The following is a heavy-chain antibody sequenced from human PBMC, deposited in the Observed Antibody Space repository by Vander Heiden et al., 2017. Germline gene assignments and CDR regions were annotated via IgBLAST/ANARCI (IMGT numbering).Heavy chain of an antibody. Sequence: QVQLQQSGPGLVKPSQTFSLTCAISGASLSSNGAAWNWIRQSPWRGLEWLGRTYYRSKWYRDYAISVKSRITINPDTSKNQFSLELNSVTPDDTAVYYCARDPPEALSALDIWGQGTTVTVSS. CDR3: ARDPPEALSALDI. D-gene: IGHD6-6*01. CDR1: GASLSSNGAA. J-gene: IGHJ3*02. CDR2: TYYRSKWYR. V-gene: IGHV6-1*01.